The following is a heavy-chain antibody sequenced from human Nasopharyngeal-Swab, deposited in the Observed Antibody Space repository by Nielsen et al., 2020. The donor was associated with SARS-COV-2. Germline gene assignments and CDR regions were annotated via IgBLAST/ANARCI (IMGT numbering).Heavy chain of an antibody. Sequence: GGSLRLSCAASGFTFSCCAMTWVRQAPGKGLEWVSAVSGRGDSTYYADSVKGRFTISRDNSKNTVYLQMNSLRAEDTAVYYCAKVASSSWYNYFDYWGQGTLVTVSS. V-gene: IGHV3-23*01. D-gene: IGHD6-13*01. CDR2: VSGRGDST. CDR1: GFTFSCCA. CDR3: AKVASSSWYNYFDY. J-gene: IGHJ4*02.